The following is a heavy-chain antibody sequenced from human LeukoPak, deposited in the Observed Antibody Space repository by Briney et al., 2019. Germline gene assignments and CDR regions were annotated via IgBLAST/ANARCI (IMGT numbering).Heavy chain of an antibody. CDR1: GFTFSSYA. V-gene: IGHV3-23*01. D-gene: IGHD2-21*01. J-gene: IGHJ6*02. CDR3: ARDICGGDCYFGMDV. Sequence: PGGSLRLSCAASGFTFSSYAMSWVRQAPGKGLEWVSNMSGSGGSIYYTDSVKGRFTISRDNSKSTLYLQMNSLRAEDTAVYYCARDICGGDCYFGMDVWGQGTTVTVSS. CDR2: MSGSGGSI.